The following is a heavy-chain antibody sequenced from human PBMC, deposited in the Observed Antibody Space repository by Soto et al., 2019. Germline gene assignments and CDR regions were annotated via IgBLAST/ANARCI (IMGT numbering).Heavy chain of an antibody. Sequence: SETLSLTCAVYGGSFSGYYWSWIRQPPGKGLEWIGEINHSGSTNYNPSLKSRVTISVDTSKNQFSLKLSSVTAADTAVYYCARGRVWPHYYYYYMDVWGKGTTVTVSS. D-gene: IGHD2-21*01. CDR2: INHSGST. CDR3: ARGRVWPHYYYYYMDV. V-gene: IGHV4-34*01. CDR1: GGSFSGYY. J-gene: IGHJ6*03.